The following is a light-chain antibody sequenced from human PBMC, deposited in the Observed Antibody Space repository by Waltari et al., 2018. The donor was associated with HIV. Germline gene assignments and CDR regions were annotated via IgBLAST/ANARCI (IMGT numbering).Light chain of an antibody. V-gene: IGKV3-20*01. CDR2: DAS. J-gene: IGKJ2*01. CDR1: QSVSSSY. Sequence: EIVLTQSPGTLYLSPGEGATLSCRASQSVSSSYLAWYQQRRGQAPSLLIYDASSRPTGVPDRFRGSGSGTHFNLTISRLEPEDFGVYYCQQYAASPRTFGQGTRVEIK. CDR3: QQYAASPRT.